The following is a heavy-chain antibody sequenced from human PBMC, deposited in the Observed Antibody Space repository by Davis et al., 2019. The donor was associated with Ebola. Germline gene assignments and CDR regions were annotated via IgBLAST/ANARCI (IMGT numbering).Heavy chain of an antibody. J-gene: IGHJ3*02. CDR3: ARDGPGIEVAGITFVTLNAFDI. V-gene: IGHV3-21*01. CDR1: GFTFSSYS. D-gene: IGHD6-19*01. Sequence: PGGSLRPSCAASGFTFSSYSMNWVRQAPGKGLEWVSSISSSSSYIYYADSVKGRFTISRDNAKNSLYLQMNSLRAEDTAVYYCARDGPGIEVAGITFVTLNAFDIWGQGTMVTVSS. CDR2: ISSSSSYI.